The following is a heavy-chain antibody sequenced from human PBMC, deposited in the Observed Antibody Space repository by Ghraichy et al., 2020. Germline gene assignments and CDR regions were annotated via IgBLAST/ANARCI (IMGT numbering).Heavy chain of an antibody. V-gene: IGHV3-64*01. CDR3: ARVRWKIFDY. J-gene: IGHJ4*02. D-gene: IGHD1-1*01. Sequence: GESLNISCAASGFTFSSYAMHWVRQAPGKGLEYVSAISSNGGSTYYANSVKGRFTISRDNSKNTLYLQMGSLRAEDMAVYYCARVRWKIFDYWGQGTLVTVSS. CDR1: GFTFSSYA. CDR2: ISSNGGST.